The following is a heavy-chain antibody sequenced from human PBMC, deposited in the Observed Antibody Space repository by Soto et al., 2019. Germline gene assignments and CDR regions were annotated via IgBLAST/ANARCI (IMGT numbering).Heavy chain of an antibody. J-gene: IGHJ6*02. CDR1: GYSFTNYW. V-gene: IGHV5-10-1*01. CDR3: ARRRGLEYCSSSSCSNYVMDV. CDR2: IDPTDSYT. Sequence: GDSLKISCKGSGYSFTNYWINWVRQMPGKGLEWMGRIDPTDSYTNYSPSFQGHVTISADKSISTAYLQWSSLKASDTAMYYCARRRGLEYCSSSSCSNYVMDVWGQGTTVTVSS. D-gene: IGHD2-2*01.